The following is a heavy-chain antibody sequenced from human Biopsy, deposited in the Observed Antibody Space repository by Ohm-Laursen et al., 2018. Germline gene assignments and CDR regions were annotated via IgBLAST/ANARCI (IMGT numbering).Heavy chain of an antibody. D-gene: IGHD2-15*01. CDR1: GFTFKNYN. V-gene: IGHV3-11*01. Sequence: SLRLSCTASGFTFKNYNMNWARQAPGKGLEWLSYISSSGATIKYADSVKGRFTISRDNAKNSLYLRMNSLRAEDTAVYFCARARDDFVVVPAAFFDFWGQGTLVTVSS. CDR2: ISSSGATI. J-gene: IGHJ4*02. CDR3: ARARDDFVVVPAAFFDF.